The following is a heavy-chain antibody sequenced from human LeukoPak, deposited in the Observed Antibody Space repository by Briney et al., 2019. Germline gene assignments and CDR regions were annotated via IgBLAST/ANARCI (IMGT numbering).Heavy chain of an antibody. J-gene: IGHJ4*02. CDR2: IFYSGSS. V-gene: IGHV4-39*02. CDR1: GGSISSRTYY. CDR3: ARDSGSYSIDC. Sequence: ASEALSLTCTVSGGSISSRTYYWGWIRQPPGKGLEWIGSIFYSGSSYYNPSLKSRVTISVDTSKNHFSLKLTAVTAADTAVYYCARDSGSYSIDCWGQGTLVTVSS. D-gene: IGHD1-26*01.